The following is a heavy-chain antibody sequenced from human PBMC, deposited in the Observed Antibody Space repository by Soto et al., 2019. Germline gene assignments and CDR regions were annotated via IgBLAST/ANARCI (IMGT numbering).Heavy chain of an antibody. CDR2: ISSSSSTI. V-gene: IGHV3-48*01. CDR1: GFTFSSYS. J-gene: IGHJ1*01. Sequence: EVQLVESGGGLVQPGGSLRLSCAASGFTFSSYSMNWVRQAPGKGLEWVSYISSSSSTIYYADSVKGRFTISRDNAKNSLYLQMNSPRAEDTAVYYCARDVLLDSGWFRDFQHWGQGTLVTVSS. D-gene: IGHD6-13*01. CDR3: ARDVLLDSGWFRDFQH.